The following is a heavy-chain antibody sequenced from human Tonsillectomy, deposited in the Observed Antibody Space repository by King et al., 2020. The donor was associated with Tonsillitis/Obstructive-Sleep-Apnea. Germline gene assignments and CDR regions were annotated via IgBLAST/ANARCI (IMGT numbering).Heavy chain of an antibody. CDR2: IYYSGTT. Sequence: QLQESGPGLVKPSETLSLTCIVSGGSVSSKTYYWGWIRQPPGKGLEWIGTIYYSGTTYYNPSLKSRVTISVDTSKNQFSLKLSSVTAADTAVYYCAIQYDGSGNYYYHFDYWGRGTLVTVSS. CDR1: GGSVSSKTYY. V-gene: IGHV4-39*01. CDR3: AIQYDGSGNYYYHFDY. D-gene: IGHD3-10*01. J-gene: IGHJ4*02.